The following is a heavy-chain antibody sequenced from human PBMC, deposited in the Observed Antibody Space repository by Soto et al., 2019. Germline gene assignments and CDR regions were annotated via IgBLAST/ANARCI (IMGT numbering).Heavy chain of an antibody. Sequence: PGESLKISCAASGFTFSSYAMHWVRQAPGKGLEWVAVISYDGSNKYYADSVKGRFTISRDNSKNTLYLQMNSLRAEDTAVYYCARSVAGFYYGMDVWGQGTTVTVSS. J-gene: IGHJ6*02. CDR1: GFTFSSYA. V-gene: IGHV3-30-3*01. CDR2: ISYDGSNK. D-gene: IGHD6-19*01. CDR3: ARSVAGFYYGMDV.